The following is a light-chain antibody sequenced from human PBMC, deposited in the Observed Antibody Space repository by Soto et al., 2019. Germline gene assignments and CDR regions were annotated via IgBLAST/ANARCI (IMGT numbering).Light chain of an antibody. V-gene: IGLV2-14*01. J-gene: IGLJ2*01. Sequence: QSALTQPASVSGSPGQSITISCTGTSSDVGGYNYVSWYQQHPGKAPQLMIYDVNNRPSGVSNRFSGSKSGNTASLTISGLQAEDEADYYCSSYTSSSTLVVFGGGTKLTGL. CDR3: SSYTSSSTLVV. CDR2: DVN. CDR1: SSDVGGYNY.